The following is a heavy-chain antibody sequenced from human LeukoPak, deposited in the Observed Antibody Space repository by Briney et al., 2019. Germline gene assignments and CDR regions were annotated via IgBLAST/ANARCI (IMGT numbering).Heavy chain of an antibody. Sequence: SETLSLTCAVYGGSFSGYYWSWIRQPPGKGLEWIGEINHSGSTNYNPSPKSRVTISVDTSKNQFSLKLSSVTAANTAVYYCARGEDIVVVPAARDADGNWFDPWGQGTLVTVSS. CDR2: INHSGST. D-gene: IGHD2-2*01. CDR1: GGSFSGYY. V-gene: IGHV4-34*01. CDR3: ARGEDIVVVPAARDADGNWFDP. J-gene: IGHJ5*01.